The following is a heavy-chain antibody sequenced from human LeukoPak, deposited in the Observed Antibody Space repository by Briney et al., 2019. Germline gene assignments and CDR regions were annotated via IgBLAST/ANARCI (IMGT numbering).Heavy chain of an antibody. CDR3: ARHRLLTTALDY. V-gene: IGHV5-51*01. CDR1: GYRFTNYW. D-gene: IGHD4-17*01. Sequence: LGESLKISCKGSGYRFTNYWISWVRQMPGKGLEWMGLIWPSDSDTRYSPSFQGQVTISADKSIHTAYLQWSSLEASDTAMYYCARHRLLTTALDYWGQGTLVTVSS. CDR2: IWPSDSDT. J-gene: IGHJ4*02.